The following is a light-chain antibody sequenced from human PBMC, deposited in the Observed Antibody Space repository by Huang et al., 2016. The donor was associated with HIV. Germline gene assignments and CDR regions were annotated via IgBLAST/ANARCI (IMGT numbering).Light chain of an antibody. CDR2: ATS. CDR1: ESIGTY. CDR3: QQSYNTPLTFGPWT. J-gene: IGKJ1*01. V-gene: IGKV1-39*01. Sequence: DIQMTQSPSSLSASVGDRVTITCRASESIGTYLNWYQQKPGKAPNLLIYATSTLQSGDQARFSGSGSGTDFTLTISSLQTEDFATYYCQQSYNTPLTFGPWTFGPGTKVEIK.